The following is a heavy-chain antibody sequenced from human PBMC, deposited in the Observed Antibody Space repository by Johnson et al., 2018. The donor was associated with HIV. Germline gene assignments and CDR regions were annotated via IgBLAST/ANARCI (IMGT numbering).Heavy chain of an antibody. Sequence: VQLVESGGGLVQPGGSLRLSCAASGFTFSSYWMHWVRQAPGKGLVWVSRLISDGSCTVSADSVKGRFTISRDNAKSIAYLQMNSLKTEDTAVYHCIGVYAHDAFDIWGQGTMVTVSS. CDR3: IGVYAHDAFDI. CDR2: LISDGSCT. J-gene: IGHJ3*02. D-gene: IGHD2-8*01. V-gene: IGHV3-74*01. CDR1: GFTFSSYW.